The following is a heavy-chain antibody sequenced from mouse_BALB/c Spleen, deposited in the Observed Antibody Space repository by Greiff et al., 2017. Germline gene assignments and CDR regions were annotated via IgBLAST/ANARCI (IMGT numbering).Heavy chain of an antibody. Sequence: VKLEESGPGLVAPSQSLSITCTVSGFSLTSYGVHWVRQPPGKGLEWLGVIWAGGSTNYNSALMSRLSISKDNSKSQVFLKMNSLQTDDTAMYYCARDSLYYDRNYAMDYWGQGTSVTVSS. CDR3: ARDSLYYDRNYAMDY. V-gene: IGHV2-9*02. CDR1: GFSLTSYG. J-gene: IGHJ4*01. CDR2: IWAGGST. D-gene: IGHD2-4*01.